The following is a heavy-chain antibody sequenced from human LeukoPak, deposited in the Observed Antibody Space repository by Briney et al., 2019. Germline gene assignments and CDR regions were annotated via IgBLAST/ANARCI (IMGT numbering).Heavy chain of an antibody. Sequence: SETLSLTCTVSGGSISSGDYYWSWIRQPPGKGLEWIGYIYYSGSTNYNPSLKSRVTISVDTSKNQFSLKLSSVTAADTAVYYCARLGRDAPPPEWELNDAFDIWGQGTMVTVSS. CDR1: GGSISSGDYY. J-gene: IGHJ3*02. V-gene: IGHV4-61*08. CDR2: IYYSGST. D-gene: IGHD1-26*01. CDR3: ARLGRDAPPPEWELNDAFDI.